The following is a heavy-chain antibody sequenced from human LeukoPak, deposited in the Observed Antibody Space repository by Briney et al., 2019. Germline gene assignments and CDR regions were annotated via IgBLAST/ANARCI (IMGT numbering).Heavy chain of an antibody. CDR3: AKVFNWNYEGFDP. CDR1: GYTFTGYY. D-gene: IGHD1-7*01. J-gene: IGHJ5*02. Sequence: ASVKVSCKASGYTFTGYYMHWVRQAPGQGLEWMGWINPNSGGTNYAQKFQGRVTMTRDTSISTAYMELSRLRSDDTAVYYCAKVFNWNYEGFDPWGQGTLVTVSS. CDR2: INPNSGGT. V-gene: IGHV1-2*02.